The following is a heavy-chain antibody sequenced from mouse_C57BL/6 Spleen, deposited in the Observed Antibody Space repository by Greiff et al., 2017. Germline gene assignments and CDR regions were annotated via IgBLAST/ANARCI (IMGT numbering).Heavy chain of an antibody. CDR3: ARDHYGSSYVGYFDV. CDR2: IDPSDSET. CDR1: GYTFTSYW. J-gene: IGHJ1*03. D-gene: IGHD1-1*01. V-gene: IGHV1-52*01. Sequence: QVQLQQPGAELVRPGSSVKLSCKASGYTFTSYWMHWVKQRPIQGLEWIGNIDPSDSETHYNQKFKDKATLTVDKSSSTAYMQLSSLTSEDSAVYYCARDHYGSSYVGYFDVWGTGTTVTVSS.